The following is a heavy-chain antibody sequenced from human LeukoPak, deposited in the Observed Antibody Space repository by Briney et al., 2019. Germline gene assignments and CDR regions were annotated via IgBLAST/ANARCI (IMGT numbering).Heavy chain of an antibody. J-gene: IGHJ6*03. CDR2: IYTSGST. V-gene: IGHV4-61*02. CDR3: ARRARHDYGDPNPGYYMDV. Sequence: PSETLSLTCTVSGGSISSGSYYWSWIRQPAGKGLEWIGRIYTSGSTNYNPSLKSRVTISVDTSKNQFSLKLSSVTAADTAVYYCARRARHDYGDPNPGYYMDVWGKGTTVTISS. D-gene: IGHD4-17*01. CDR1: GGSISSGSYY.